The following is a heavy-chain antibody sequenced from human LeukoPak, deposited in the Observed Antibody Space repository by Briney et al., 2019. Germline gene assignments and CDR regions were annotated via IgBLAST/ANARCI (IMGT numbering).Heavy chain of an antibody. D-gene: IGHD2-2*01. CDR2: INHSGST. V-gene: IGHV4-34*01. CDR3: ARSVVPAAIYNY. Sequence: SETLSLTCTVSGGSISSYYWSWIRQPPGKGLEWIGEINHSGSTNYNPSLKSRVTISVDTSKNQFSLKLSSVTAADTAVYYCARSVVPAAIYNYWGQGTLVTVSS. CDR1: GGSISSYY. J-gene: IGHJ4*02.